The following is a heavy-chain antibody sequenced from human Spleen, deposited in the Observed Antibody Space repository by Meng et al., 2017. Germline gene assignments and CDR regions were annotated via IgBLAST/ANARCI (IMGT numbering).Heavy chain of an antibody. D-gene: IGHD3-16*01. V-gene: IGHV3-30*14. CDR2: ISYDGSNK. J-gene: IGHJ4*02. CDR3: ARSPIDKYDLSALPLDY. Sequence: GESLKISCAASGFTFSSYAMHWVRQAPGKGLEWVAVISYDGSNKYYADSVKGRFTISRDNSKNTVFPQINSLRVEDTAVYYCARSPIDKYDLSALPLDYWGQGTLVTVSS. CDR1: GFTFSSYA.